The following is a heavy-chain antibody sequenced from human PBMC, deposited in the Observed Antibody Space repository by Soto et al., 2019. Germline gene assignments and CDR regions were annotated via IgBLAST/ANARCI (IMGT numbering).Heavy chain of an antibody. Sequence: PSETLSLTCTVSGGSISSYYWSWIRQPAGKGLEWIGRIYTSGSTNYNPSLKSRVTMSVDTSKNQFSLKLSSVTAADTAVYYCGRDCTTGVCYRYYYYGRDFWAQGTTVT. CDR2: IYTSGST. J-gene: IGHJ6*02. CDR1: GGSISSYY. CDR3: GRDCTTGVCYRYYYYGRDF. D-gene: IGHD2-8*01. V-gene: IGHV4-4*07.